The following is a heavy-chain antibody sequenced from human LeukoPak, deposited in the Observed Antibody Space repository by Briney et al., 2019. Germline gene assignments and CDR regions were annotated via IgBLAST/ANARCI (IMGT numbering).Heavy chain of an antibody. CDR3: ARLLIYDFRSGYSSFDY. CDR2: IYYSGST. CDR1: GGSISSSSYY. Sequence: SETLSLTCTVSGGSISSSSYYWGWIRQPPGKGLEWIGSIYYSGSTYYNPSLKSRVTISVDTSKNQFSLKLSSVTAADTAVYYCARLLIYDFRSGYSSFDYWGQGTLVTVSS. J-gene: IGHJ4*02. D-gene: IGHD3-3*01. V-gene: IGHV4-39*01.